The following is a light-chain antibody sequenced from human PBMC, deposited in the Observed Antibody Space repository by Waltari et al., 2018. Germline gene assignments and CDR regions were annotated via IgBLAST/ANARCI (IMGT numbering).Light chain of an antibody. CDR3: QQYDRSPRT. V-gene: IGKV3-20*01. Sequence: ENVLTQSPDTLSLSPGERATLSCRASQTVSKDYLSWYQQKPGQPPRLLIYGVSNKATGIPDRFSGSGSGTDFTVTINRPEPEDFAVYYCQQYDRSPRTFGQGTQVDIK. CDR2: GVS. J-gene: IGKJ1*01. CDR1: QTVSKDY.